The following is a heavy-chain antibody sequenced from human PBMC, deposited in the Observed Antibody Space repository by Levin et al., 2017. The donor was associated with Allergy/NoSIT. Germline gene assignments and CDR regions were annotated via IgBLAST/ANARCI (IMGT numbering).Heavy chain of an antibody. D-gene: IGHD5-24*01. Sequence: GASVKVSCKASGGTFSSYAISWVRQAPGQGLEWMGRIIPILGIVNYAQKFQGRVTITADKSTSTAYMELSSLRSEDTAMYYCARGPRDGYNYPFDYWGQGTLVTVSS. CDR2: IIPILGIV. CDR1: GGTFSSYA. CDR3: ARGPRDGYNYPFDY. J-gene: IGHJ4*02. V-gene: IGHV1-69*04.